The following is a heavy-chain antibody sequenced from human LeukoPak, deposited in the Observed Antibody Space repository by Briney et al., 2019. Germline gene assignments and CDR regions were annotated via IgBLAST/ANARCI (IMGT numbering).Heavy chain of an antibody. D-gene: IGHD2-2*01. CDR3: ASQESSTSYYFDY. CDR2: INHSGST. V-gene: IGHV4-34*01. Sequence: PAETLSLTCAVYGGSFSGYYWSWIRQPPGKGLEWIGEINHSGSTNYNPSLKSRVTISVDTSKNQFSLKLSSVTAADTAVYYCASQESSTSYYFDYWGPGTLVTVSS. CDR1: GGSFSGYY. J-gene: IGHJ4*02.